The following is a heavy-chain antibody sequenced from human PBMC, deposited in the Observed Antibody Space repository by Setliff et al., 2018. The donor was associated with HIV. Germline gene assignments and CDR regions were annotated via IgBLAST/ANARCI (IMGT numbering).Heavy chain of an antibody. CDR1: AGSIRSSTYY. J-gene: IGHJ4*02. D-gene: IGHD6-19*01. CDR2: IYYSGST. V-gene: IGHV4-39*01. Sequence: SETLSLTCTVSAGSIRSSTYYWAWIRQPPGKGLEWIGTIYYSGSTYYNPSLKSRATISVDTSKNQFSLKLSSVTAADTAVYYCIIAYSSGWLAPMGFDSWGQGTLVTV. CDR3: IIAYSSGWLAPMGFDS.